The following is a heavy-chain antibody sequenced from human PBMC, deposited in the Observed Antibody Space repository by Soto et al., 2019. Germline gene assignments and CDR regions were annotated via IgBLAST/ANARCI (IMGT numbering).Heavy chain of an antibody. V-gene: IGHV3-21*01. CDR1: GFTFSSYS. Sequence: EVQLVESGGGLVKPGGSLRLSCAASGFTFSSYSMNWVRQAPGKGLEWVSSISSSSSYIYYADSVKGRFTISRDNAKNSLYLQMNSRRAEDTAGYYCARDLYSSSARYFDYWGQGTLVTVSS. J-gene: IGHJ4*02. CDR3: ARDLYSSSARYFDY. D-gene: IGHD6-6*01. CDR2: ISSSSSYI.